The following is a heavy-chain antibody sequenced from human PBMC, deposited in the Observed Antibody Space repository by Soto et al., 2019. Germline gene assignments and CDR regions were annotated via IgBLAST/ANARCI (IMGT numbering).Heavy chain of an antibody. CDR2: IKQDGSEK. D-gene: IGHD6-13*01. V-gene: IGHV3-7*05. J-gene: IGHJ3*02. Sequence: GGSLRLSCAASGFTFSSYWMSWVRQAPGKGLEWVANIKQDGSEKYYVDSVKGRFTISRDNAKNSLYLQMNSLRAEDTAVYYCARVFGYSSSWYYLGSEDFSSNDAFDIWGQGTMVTVSS. CDR1: GFTFSSYW. CDR3: ARVFGYSSSWYYLGSEDFSSNDAFDI.